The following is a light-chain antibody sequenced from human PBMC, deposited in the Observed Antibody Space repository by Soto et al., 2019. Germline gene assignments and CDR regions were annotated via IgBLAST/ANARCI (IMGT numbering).Light chain of an antibody. Sequence: EIVLTKTPGTLSLSPGERATLSFWASQSVSNNYLAWYQQKPGQAPRLLIYGASNRATGIPDRFSGSGSGTDITLTISRLEPEDFAVYYCQQYGSSGTFGQGTKVGIK. CDR3: QQYGSSGT. V-gene: IGKV3-20*01. J-gene: IGKJ1*01. CDR1: QSVSNNY. CDR2: GAS.